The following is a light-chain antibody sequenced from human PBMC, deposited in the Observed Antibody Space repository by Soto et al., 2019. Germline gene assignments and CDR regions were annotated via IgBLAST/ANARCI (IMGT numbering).Light chain of an antibody. J-gene: IGKJ3*01. Sequence: DIQMTQSPSTLSASVGDRFTITCRASQSISSWLAWYQKKPGKSPKLLIYKASSLESGVPSRFSGSGSGTEFTLTIRSLQPDDFATYYCQQKGTFGPGTKVDIK. CDR1: QSISSW. CDR3: QQKGT. V-gene: IGKV1-5*03. CDR2: KAS.